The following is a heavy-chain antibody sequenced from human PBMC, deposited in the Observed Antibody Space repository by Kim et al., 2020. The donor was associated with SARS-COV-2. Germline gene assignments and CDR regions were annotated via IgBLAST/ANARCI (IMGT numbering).Heavy chain of an antibody. Sequence: YYADSVKGRFTISRDNSKNTLDRQMNSLRAEDTAVYYCANVVVPAVPFDYWGQGTLVTVSS. V-gene: IGHV3-23*01. D-gene: IGHD2-2*01. J-gene: IGHJ4*02. CDR3: ANVVVPAVPFDY.